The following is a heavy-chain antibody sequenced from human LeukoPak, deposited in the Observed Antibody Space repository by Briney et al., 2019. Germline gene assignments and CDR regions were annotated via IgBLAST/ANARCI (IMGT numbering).Heavy chain of an antibody. CDR2: INHSGST. V-gene: IGHV4-34*01. D-gene: IGHD3-10*01. CDR3: ARVEVRGVIHPDYYMDV. J-gene: IGHJ6*03. Sequence: PSETLSLTCAVYGGSFSGYYWSWIRQPPGKGLEWIGEINHSGSTNYNPSLKSRVTISVDTSKSQFSLKLSSVTAADTAVYYCARVEVRGVIHPDYYMDVWGKRTTVTVSS. CDR1: GGSFSGYY.